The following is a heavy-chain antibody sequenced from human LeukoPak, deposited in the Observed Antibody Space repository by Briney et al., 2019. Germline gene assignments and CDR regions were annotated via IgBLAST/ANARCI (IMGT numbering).Heavy chain of an antibody. V-gene: IGHV1-24*01. CDR1: GYTLTELS. CDR2: FDPEDGET. Sequence: ASVKVSCKVSGYTLTELSMHWVRQAPGKGLEWMGGFDPEDGETIYAQKFQGRVTMTEDTSTDTAYMELSSLRPEDTAVYYCATDLIMITFGGVKGTNYWGQGTLVTVSS. CDR3: ATDLIMITFGGVKGTNY. D-gene: IGHD3-16*01. J-gene: IGHJ4*02.